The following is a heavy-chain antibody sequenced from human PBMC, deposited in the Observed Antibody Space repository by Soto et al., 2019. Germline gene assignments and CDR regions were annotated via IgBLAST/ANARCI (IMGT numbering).Heavy chain of an antibody. V-gene: IGHV4-59*01. J-gene: IGHJ6*03. CDR1: GGSISSYY. CDR3: ARGVKDYSTYYYYYMDV. D-gene: IGHD4-4*01. CDR2: IYYSGST. Sequence: SETLSLTCTVSGGSISSYYWSWIRQPPGKGLEWIGYIYYSGSTNYNPSLKSRVTISVDTSKNQFSLKLSSVTAADTAVYYCARGVKDYSTYYYYYMDVWGKGTTVTVSS.